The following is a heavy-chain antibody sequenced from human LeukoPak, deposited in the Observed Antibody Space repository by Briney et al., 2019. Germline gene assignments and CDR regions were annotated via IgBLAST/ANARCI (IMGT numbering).Heavy chain of an antibody. CDR3: ARALYCGGDCHHFDY. V-gene: IGHV4-30-4*07. CDR2: IYYSGST. D-gene: IGHD2-21*02. J-gene: IGHJ4*02. Sequence: SQTLSLTCAVSGGSISSGGYSWSWIRQPPGKGLEWIGYIYYSGSTNYNPSLKSRVTISVDTSKNQFSLKLSSVTAADTAVYYCARALYCGGDCHHFDYWGQGTLVTVSS. CDR1: GGSISSGGYS.